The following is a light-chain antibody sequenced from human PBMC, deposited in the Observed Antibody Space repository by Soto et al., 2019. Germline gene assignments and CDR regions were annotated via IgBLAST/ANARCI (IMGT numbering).Light chain of an antibody. CDR1: SSDVGGYNY. J-gene: IGLJ2*01. CDR3: NSYAGTKNLV. Sequence: QSALTQPASVSGSPGQSITISCTGTSSDVGGYNYVSWYQQYPGKAPKLIIYDVNKRPSGVPDRFSGSKSGNTASLTVSGLQAEDEADYYCNSYAGTKNLVFGGGTKLTVL. V-gene: IGLV2-8*01. CDR2: DVN.